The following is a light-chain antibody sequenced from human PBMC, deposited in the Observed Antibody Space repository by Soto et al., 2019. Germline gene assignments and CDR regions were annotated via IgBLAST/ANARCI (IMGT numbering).Light chain of an antibody. Sequence: QSALTQPASVSGSPGQSITISCTGTSSDIGSYDLVSWYQQHPGNAPRLIIYEVNKPPSGVSNRFSGSKSGNTASLTVSGLQAEDGAEYYCCSYATTTLFGGGTQLTVL. J-gene: IGLJ2*01. CDR3: CSYATTTL. CDR2: EVN. CDR1: SSDIGSYDL. V-gene: IGLV2-23*02.